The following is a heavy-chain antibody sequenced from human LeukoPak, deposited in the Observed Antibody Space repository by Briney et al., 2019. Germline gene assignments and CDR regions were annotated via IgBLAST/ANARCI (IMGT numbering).Heavy chain of an antibody. Sequence: ASVKVSSTASVGTFSSYAISWVRQAPGQGLEWMGGIIPIFGTANYAQKFQGRVTITTDESTSTAYMELSSLRSEDTAVYYCARHPVTSTVTTLDYWGQGTLVTVSS. CDR1: VGTFSSYA. J-gene: IGHJ4*02. V-gene: IGHV1-69*05. D-gene: IGHD4-17*01. CDR3: ARHPVTSTVTTLDY. CDR2: IIPIFGTA.